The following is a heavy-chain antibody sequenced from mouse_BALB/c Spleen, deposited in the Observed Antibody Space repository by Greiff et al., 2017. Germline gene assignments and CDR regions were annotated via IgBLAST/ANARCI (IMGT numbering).Heavy chain of an antibody. Sequence: EVMLVESGGGLVKPGGSLKLSCAASGFTFSSYAMSWVRQTPEKRLEWVASISSGGSTYYPDSVKGRFTISRDNARNILYLQMSSLRSEDTAMYYCARGGLRRGPSYAMDYWGQGTSVTVSS. CDR3: ARGGLRRGPSYAMDY. D-gene: IGHD2-2*01. J-gene: IGHJ4*01. CDR1: GFTFSSYA. CDR2: ISSGGST. V-gene: IGHV5-6-5*01.